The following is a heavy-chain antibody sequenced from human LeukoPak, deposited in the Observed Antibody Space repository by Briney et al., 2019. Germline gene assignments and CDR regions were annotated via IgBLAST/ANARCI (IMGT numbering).Heavy chain of an antibody. Sequence: SETLSLTCTVSGGSISSYYWSWIRQPPGKGLEWIGYIYYSGSTNYNPSLKSRVTISVDTSKNQFSLKLSSVTAADTAVYYCARGRVMITFGGVIVHLPFDYWGQGTLVTVSS. D-gene: IGHD3-16*02. V-gene: IGHV4-59*12. J-gene: IGHJ4*02. CDR1: GGSISSYY. CDR2: IYYSGST. CDR3: ARGRVMITFGGVIVHLPFDY.